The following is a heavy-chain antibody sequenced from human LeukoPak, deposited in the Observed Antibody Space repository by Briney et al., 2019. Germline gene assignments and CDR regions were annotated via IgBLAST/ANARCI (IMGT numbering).Heavy chain of an antibody. D-gene: IGHD2-2*01. J-gene: IGHJ4*02. CDR1: GFTFSDYW. CDR2: IKKDGTEK. V-gene: IGHV3-7*03. Sequence: GGSLRLSCAASGFTFSDYWMSWVRQAPGKGLEWVANIKKDGTEKYYVDSVKGRFTISRDNAKNSVYLQMNSLRAEDTAVYYCARVMHYALDYWGQGTLVTVSS. CDR3: ARVMHYALDY.